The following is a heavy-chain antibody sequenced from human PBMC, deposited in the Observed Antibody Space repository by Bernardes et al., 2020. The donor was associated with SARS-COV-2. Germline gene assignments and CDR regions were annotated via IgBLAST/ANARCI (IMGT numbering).Heavy chain of an antibody. D-gene: IGHD2-15*01. CDR3: AREVKPANWLDP. J-gene: IGHJ5*02. CDR2: IYYSGST. Sequence: SNTLQVICTFSGGSIRSGGYYWRWIRQHPGKGLEWIGYIYYSGSTYYNPSLKSRVTISVDTSKNQFSLKLSSVTAADTAVYYCAREVKPANWLDPWGQGTTVTVSS. V-gene: IGHV4-31*03. CDR1: GGSIRSGGYY.